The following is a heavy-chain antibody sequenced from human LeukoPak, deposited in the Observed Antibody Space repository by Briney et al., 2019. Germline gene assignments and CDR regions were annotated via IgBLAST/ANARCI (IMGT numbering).Heavy chain of an antibody. CDR1: GFTFSTSW. V-gene: IGHV3-74*01. Sequence: GGSLRLSCAAPGFTFSTSWMHWVRQAPGKGLLWVSRIDTDGRTTSYADSVKGRFTISRDNAKNTLYLQMNSLRVEDTAVYYCARDPPPATGTQTGDCWGQGTLVTVSS. CDR3: ARDPPPATGTQTGDC. D-gene: IGHD6-13*01. J-gene: IGHJ4*02. CDR2: IDTDGRTT.